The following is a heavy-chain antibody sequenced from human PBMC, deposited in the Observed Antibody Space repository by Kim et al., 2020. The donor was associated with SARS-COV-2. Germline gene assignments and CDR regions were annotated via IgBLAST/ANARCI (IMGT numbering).Heavy chain of an antibody. J-gene: IGHJ4*02. CDR2: EDGET. V-gene: IGHV1-24*01. D-gene: IGHD3-10*01. Sequence: EDGETIYAQKFQGRVTMTEDTSTDTAYMELSSLRSEDTAVYYCATQHLRVYWGQGTLVTVSS. CDR3: ATQHLRVY.